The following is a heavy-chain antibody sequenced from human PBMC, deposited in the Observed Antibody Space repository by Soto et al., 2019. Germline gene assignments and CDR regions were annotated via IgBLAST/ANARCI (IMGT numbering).Heavy chain of an antibody. V-gene: IGHV1-69*13. J-gene: IGHJ4*02. Sequence: GASVKVSCKASGGTFSSYAISWVRQAPGQGLEWMGGIIPIFGTANYAQKFQGRVTITADESTSTAYMELSSLRSEDTAVYYCAREGFPPALQSAAGRYFDYWGQGTLVTVSS. D-gene: IGHD6-13*01. CDR2: IIPIFGTA. CDR3: AREGFPPALQSAAGRYFDY. CDR1: GGTFSSYA.